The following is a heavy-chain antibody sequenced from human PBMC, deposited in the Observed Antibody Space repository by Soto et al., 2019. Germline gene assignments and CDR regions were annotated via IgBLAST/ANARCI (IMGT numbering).Heavy chain of an antibody. CDR1: GGSISSSSYY. CDR2: IYYSGST. Sequence: ETLSLTCTVSGGSISSSSYYWGWIRQPPGKGLEWIGSIYYSGSTYYNPSLKSRVTISVDTSKNQFSLKLSSVTAADTAVYYCARLSAYDAFDIWGQGTMVTV. CDR3: ARLSAYDAFDI. V-gene: IGHV4-39*01. J-gene: IGHJ3*02. D-gene: IGHD3-16*01.